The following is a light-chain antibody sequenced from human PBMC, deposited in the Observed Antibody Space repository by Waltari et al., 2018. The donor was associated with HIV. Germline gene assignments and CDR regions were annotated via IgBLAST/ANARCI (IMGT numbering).Light chain of an antibody. V-gene: IGLV2-23*02. CDR3: SSYAGGHSWV. J-gene: IGLJ3*02. Sequence: QSALTQPAPVSGSPGPPIVISCTGIHSNRAPWYQHPPAKVPRLMIYEVTKRPSGVSNRFSGSKSANTASLMISGLQAEDDGDYYCSSYAGGHSWVFGGGTKLTVL. CDR1: HSNR. CDR2: EVT.